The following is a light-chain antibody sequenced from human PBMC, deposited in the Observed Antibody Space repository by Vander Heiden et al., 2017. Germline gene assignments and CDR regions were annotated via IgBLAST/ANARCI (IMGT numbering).Light chain of an antibody. Sequence: EILLTPFPATLSLSPGERATLSCRASQSVSSYLAWYQQKPGQAPRLLIYDASNRATGIPARFSGSGSGTDFTLTISSLEPEDFAVYYCQQRSNSFTFGPGTKVDIK. V-gene: IGKV3-11*01. CDR1: QSVSSY. CDR2: DAS. CDR3: QQRSNSFT. J-gene: IGKJ3*01.